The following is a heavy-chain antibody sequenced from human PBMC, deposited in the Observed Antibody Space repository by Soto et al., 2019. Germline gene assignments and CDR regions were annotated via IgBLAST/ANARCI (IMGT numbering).Heavy chain of an antibody. CDR1: GFTFSSYG. V-gene: IGHV3-33*01. CDR2: IWYDGSNK. Sequence: AGRSLRLSCAAAGFTFSSYGMHWVRQAPGKGLEWVAVIWYDGSNKYYADSVKGLFTISRDNSKNTLYLQINSLRAEDTAVYYCAGSSSSGYYYYMDVWGKGTTVTVSS. D-gene: IGHD6-6*01. CDR3: AGSSSSGYYYYMDV. J-gene: IGHJ6*03.